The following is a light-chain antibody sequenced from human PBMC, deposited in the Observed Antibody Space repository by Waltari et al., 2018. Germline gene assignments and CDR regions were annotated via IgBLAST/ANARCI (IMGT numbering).Light chain of an antibody. J-gene: IGLJ3*02. CDR3: QSYDSRLSAYV. V-gene: IGLV1-40*01. CDR2: GNN. CDR1: SSHIGAPYD. Sequence: QSVLTQPPSVSGAPGQTVTISCTGGSSHIGAPYDVHWYQHLLGTAPKVVVYGNNNRPSGVPDRFSGSKSGTSASLTISGLQAEDEADYYCQSYDSRLSAYVFGGGTKLTVL.